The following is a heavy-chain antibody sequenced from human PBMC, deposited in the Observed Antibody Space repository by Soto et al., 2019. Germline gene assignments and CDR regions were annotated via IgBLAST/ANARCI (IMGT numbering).Heavy chain of an antibody. D-gene: IGHD6-13*01. V-gene: IGHV3-30-3*01. CDR3: ARDRTQVAAAGPTGGAFDI. CDR2: ISYDGSNK. CDR1: GFTFSSYA. J-gene: IGHJ3*02. Sequence: QVQLVESGGGVVQPGRSLRLSCAASGFTFSSYAMHWVRQAPGKGLEWVAVISYDGSNKYYADFVKGRFTISRDNSKNTLYLQMNSLRAEDTAVYYCARDRTQVAAAGPTGGAFDIWGQGTMVTVSS.